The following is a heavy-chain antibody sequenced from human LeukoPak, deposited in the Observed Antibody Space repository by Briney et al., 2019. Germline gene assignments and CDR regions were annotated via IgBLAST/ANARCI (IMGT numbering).Heavy chain of an antibody. Sequence: SETLSLTCTVSGGSISSSSYYWGWIRQPPGKGLEWIGSIYYSGSTYYNPSLESRVTISVDTSKNQFSPKLSSVTAADTAVYYCASSGSSWNDYWGQGTLVTVSS. V-gene: IGHV4-39*01. CDR2: IYYSGST. CDR1: GGSISSSSYY. J-gene: IGHJ4*02. D-gene: IGHD6-13*01. CDR3: ASSGSSWNDY.